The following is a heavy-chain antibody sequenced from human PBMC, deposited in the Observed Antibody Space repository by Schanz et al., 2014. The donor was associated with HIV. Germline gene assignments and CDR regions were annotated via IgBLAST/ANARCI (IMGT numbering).Heavy chain of an antibody. V-gene: IGHV3-23*04. Sequence: EVQVVESGGDLVQVGGSLRLSCEASGFTLSNYWVHWVRQAPGKGLEWVSAISGSGVNTYYEDSVKGRFTISRDNSKNTLYLQMNSLRAEDTAVYYCAKGKGLPVVVVDAFDIWGQGTMVTVSP. J-gene: IGHJ3*02. CDR2: ISGSGVNT. CDR1: GFTLSNYW. CDR3: AKGKGLPVVVVDAFDI. D-gene: IGHD3-22*01.